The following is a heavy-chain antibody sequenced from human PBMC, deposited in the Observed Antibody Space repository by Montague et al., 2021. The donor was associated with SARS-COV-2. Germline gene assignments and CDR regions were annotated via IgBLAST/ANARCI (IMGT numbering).Heavy chain of an antibody. CDR2: IYYSGST. Sequence: TLSLTCTVSGGSISSGGYYWSWIRQHPGKGLGWIGYIYYSGSTYYNPSLKSRVTISVDTSKYQFSLKLSSVTAADTAVYYCARATRSIVVLNWFDPWGQGTLVTVSS. CDR3: ARATRSIVVLNWFDP. D-gene: IGHD3-22*01. V-gene: IGHV4-31*03. CDR1: GGSISSGGYY. J-gene: IGHJ5*02.